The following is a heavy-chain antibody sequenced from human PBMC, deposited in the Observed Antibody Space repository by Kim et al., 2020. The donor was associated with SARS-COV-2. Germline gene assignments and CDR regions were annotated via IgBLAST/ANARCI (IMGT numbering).Heavy chain of an antibody. CDR1: GYTFTSYY. D-gene: IGHD3-22*01. V-gene: IGHV1-46*01. CDR2: INPSGGST. J-gene: IGHJ6*02. Sequence: ASVKVSCKASGYTFTSYYMHWVRQAPGQGLEWMGIINPSGGSTSYAQKFQGRVTMTRDTSTSTVYMEQSSLRSEDTAVYYCATRIDGPHYYYGMDVWGQGTTVTVSS. CDR3: ATRIDGPHYYYGMDV.